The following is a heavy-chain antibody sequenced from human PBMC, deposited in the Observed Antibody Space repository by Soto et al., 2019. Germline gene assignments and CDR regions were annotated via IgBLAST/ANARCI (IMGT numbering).Heavy chain of an antibody. CDR1: GGSISSGGYY. CDR2: IYYSGST. V-gene: IGHV4-31*03. J-gene: IGHJ4*02. CDR3: ARGLLYYDILTGYYGPFDY. Sequence: TLSLTCTVSGGSISSGGYYWSWIRQHPGKGLEWIGYIYYSGSTYYNPSLKSRVTISVDTSKNQFSLKLSSVTAADTAVYYCARGLLYYDILTGYYGPFDYWGQGTLVTVSS. D-gene: IGHD3-9*01.